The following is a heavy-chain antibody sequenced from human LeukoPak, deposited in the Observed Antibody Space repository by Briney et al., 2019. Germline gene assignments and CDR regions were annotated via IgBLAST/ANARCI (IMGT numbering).Heavy chain of an antibody. D-gene: IGHD2-2*02. CDR2: IYYTGST. Sequence: SETLSLTCTVSGGSISSYYWSWLRQPPGKGLEWIGYIYYTGSTDYNPSLKSRLTISVDTSKNQFSLKLTSVTAADTAIYYCATVVASGYSDYWGQGTLVTVSS. CDR3: ATVVASGYSDY. CDR1: GGSISSYY. V-gene: IGHV4-59*01. J-gene: IGHJ4*02.